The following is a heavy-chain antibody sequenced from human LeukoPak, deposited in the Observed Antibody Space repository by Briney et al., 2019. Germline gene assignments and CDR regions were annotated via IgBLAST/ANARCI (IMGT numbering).Heavy chain of an antibody. CDR1: GYTFTSYG. V-gene: IGHV1-18*01. CDR3: ARESRGYRYGYFYYYDMDV. CDR2: ISAYNRNI. J-gene: IGHJ6*02. D-gene: IGHD5-18*01. Sequence: APVKVSCKASGYTFTSYGISWVRQAPGQGLEWMGWISAYNRNINYAQKLQGRVTMTTDTSTSTAYMELRSLRSDDTAVYYCARESRGYRYGYFYYYDMDVWGQGTTVTVSS.